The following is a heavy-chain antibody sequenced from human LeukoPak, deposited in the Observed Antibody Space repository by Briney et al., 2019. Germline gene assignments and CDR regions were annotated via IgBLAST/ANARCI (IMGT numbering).Heavy chain of an antibody. D-gene: IGHD4/OR15-4a*01. CDR3: VRHDGRGGATMGAFDS. CDR2: IYYGQTI. V-gene: IGHV4-39*01. Sequence: SETLSLTCTISAASISSSSHHWGWIRQSPGKGLEWIGSIYYGQTIYYNPSLGSRVTISVVTSKDQFTLQLNSVTAADTAVYYCVRHDGRGGATMGAFDSWGQGSLVTVSS. CDR1: AASISSSSHH. J-gene: IGHJ5*01.